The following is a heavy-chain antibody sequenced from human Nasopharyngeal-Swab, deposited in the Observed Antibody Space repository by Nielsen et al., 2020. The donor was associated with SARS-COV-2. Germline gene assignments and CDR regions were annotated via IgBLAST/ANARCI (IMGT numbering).Heavy chain of an antibody. D-gene: IGHD2-2*01. J-gene: IGHJ6*02. V-gene: IGHV3-33*01. Sequence: VRQAPGKGLEWVAVIWYDGSNKYYADSVKGRFTISRDNAKNSLYLQMNSLRAEDTAVYYCARVWGDIVVVPAAILADYYGMDVWGQGTTVTVSS. CDR3: ARVWGDIVVVPAAILADYYGMDV. CDR2: IWYDGSNK.